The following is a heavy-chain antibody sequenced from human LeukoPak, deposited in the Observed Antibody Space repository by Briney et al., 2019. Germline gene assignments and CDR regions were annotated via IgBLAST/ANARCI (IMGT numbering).Heavy chain of an antibody. CDR2: IYTSGST. V-gene: IGHV4-4*07. CDR3: GGEGYSGYDPLYNWFDP. Sequence: PSETLSLTCTVSGGSISSYYWSWIRQPAGKGLEWIGRIYTSGSTNYNPSLKSRVTMSVDTSKNQFSLKLSSVTAADTAVYYCGGEGYSGYDPLYNWFDPWGQGTLVTVSS. D-gene: IGHD5-12*01. J-gene: IGHJ5*02. CDR1: GGSISSYY.